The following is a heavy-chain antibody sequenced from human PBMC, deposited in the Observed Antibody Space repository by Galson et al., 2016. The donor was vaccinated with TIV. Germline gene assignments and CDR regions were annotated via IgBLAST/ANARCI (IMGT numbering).Heavy chain of an antibody. V-gene: IGHV3-23*01. CDR1: GFTFSTYA. J-gene: IGHJ4*02. CDR3: AKPDIATIDLNYCFDY. D-gene: IGHD5-24*01. Sequence: SLRLSCAASGFTFSTYAMSWVRQAPGKGLEWVSSIGTGGKTYYADSVTGRFTISRDNSKDSLHLQMNSLRADDTAVYYCAKPDIATIDLNYCFDYWGQGTLVTVSS. CDR2: IGTGGKT.